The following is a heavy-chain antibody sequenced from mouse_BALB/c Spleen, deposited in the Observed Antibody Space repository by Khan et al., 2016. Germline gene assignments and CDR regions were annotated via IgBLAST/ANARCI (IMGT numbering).Heavy chain of an antibody. D-gene: IGHD2-3*01. CDR2: ISYSGST. CDR1: GYSITSDYA. J-gene: IGHJ2*01. Sequence: EVQLVESGPGLVKPSQSLSLTCTVTGYSITSDYAWNWIRQFPGNKLEWMGYISYSGSTSYNPSLKSRISITRDTSKNQFFLQLNSVTTEDTATYYCARSRWLLRYFDYWGQGTTLTVSS. CDR3: ARSRWLLRYFDY. V-gene: IGHV3-2*02.